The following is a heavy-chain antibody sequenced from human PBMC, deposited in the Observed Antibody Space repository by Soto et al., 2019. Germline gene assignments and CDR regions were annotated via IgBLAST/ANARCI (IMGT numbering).Heavy chain of an antibody. CDR2: INAGNGNT. J-gene: IGHJ4*02. V-gene: IGHV1-3*05. CDR3: ARSIVVVTALDY. CDR1: GYTFTSYA. Sequence: QVQLVQSGAEEKKPGASVKVSCKASGYTFTSYAMHWVRQAPGQRLEWMEWINAGNGNTKYSQKFQGRVTITRDTSASTAYMELSSLRSEVTAVYYCARSIVVVTALDYWGQGTLVTVSS. D-gene: IGHD2-21*02.